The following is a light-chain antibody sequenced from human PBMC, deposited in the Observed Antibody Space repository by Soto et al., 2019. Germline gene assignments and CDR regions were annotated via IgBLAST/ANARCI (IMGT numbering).Light chain of an antibody. CDR1: QSISSY. Sequence: DIQMTQSPSSLSASVGDRVTITCRASQSISSYLNWYQQKPGKAPKLLIYAASSFQSGVPSRFSGSGSGTDFTLTISSLQPEDFATNSCPQSYSNPLFGQGTKVETK. CDR2: AAS. CDR3: PQSYSNPL. J-gene: IGKJ1*01. V-gene: IGKV1-39*01.